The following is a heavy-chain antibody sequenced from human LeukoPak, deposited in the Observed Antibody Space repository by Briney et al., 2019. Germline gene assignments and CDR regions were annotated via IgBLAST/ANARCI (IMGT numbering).Heavy chain of an antibody. V-gene: IGHV1-69*05. J-gene: IGHJ4*02. Sequence: GSSVKVSCKASGGTFSSYAISWVRHAPGQGLEWMGGIIPIFGTANYAQKFQGRVTITTDESTSTAYMELSSLRSEDTAVYYCARDSQVEMGFDYWGQGTLVTVSS. CDR1: GGTFSSYA. CDR3: ARDSQVEMGFDY. D-gene: IGHD5-24*01. CDR2: IIPIFGTA.